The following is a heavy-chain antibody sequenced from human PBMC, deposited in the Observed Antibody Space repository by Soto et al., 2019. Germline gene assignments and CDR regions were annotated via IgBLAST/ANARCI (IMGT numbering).Heavy chain of an antibody. CDR1: GFTFSSYG. Sequence: GGSLRLSCAASGFTFSSYGMHCVRQAPGKGLEWVAVISYDGSNKYYADSVKGRFTISRDNSKNTLYLQMNSLRAEDTAVYYCASIVLMVDYYYGMDVWGQGTTVTVSS. V-gene: IGHV3-30*03. CDR2: ISYDGSNK. J-gene: IGHJ6*02. CDR3: ASIVLMVDYYYGMDV. D-gene: IGHD2-8*01.